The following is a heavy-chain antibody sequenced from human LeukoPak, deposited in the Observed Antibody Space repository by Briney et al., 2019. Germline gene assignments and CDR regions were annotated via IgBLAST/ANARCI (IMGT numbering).Heavy chain of an antibody. V-gene: IGHV3-23*01. CDR1: GFTFSSFA. Sequence: GGSLRLSCAVSGFTFSSFAMSWVRQAPGKGLEWVSAIVNSGGTTYYADSVKGRFTISRDNSKNTLYLQMNSLRAEDTALYYCAKGRIGFDYWGQGTLVTVSS. CDR3: AKGRIGFDY. D-gene: IGHD2/OR15-2a*01. J-gene: IGHJ4*02. CDR2: IVNSGGTT.